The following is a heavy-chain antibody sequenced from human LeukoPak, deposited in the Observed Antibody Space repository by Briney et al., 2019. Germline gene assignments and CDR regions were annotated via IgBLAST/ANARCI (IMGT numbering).Heavy chain of an antibody. CDR2: ISASGGST. D-gene: IGHD3-3*01. CDR1: GFTFSSSA. CDR3: AKAATYYDFWSGYWDYYGMDV. Sequence: GGSLRLSCAASGFTFSSSAMSWVRQVPGKGLEWVSGISASGGSTYYADSVKGRFTISRDNSKNTLYLQMNSLRAEDTAVYYCAKAATYYDFWSGYWDYYGMDVWGQGTTVTVSS. J-gene: IGHJ6*02. V-gene: IGHV3-23*01.